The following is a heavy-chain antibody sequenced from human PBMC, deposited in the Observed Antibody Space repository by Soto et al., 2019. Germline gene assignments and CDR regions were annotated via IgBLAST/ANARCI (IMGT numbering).Heavy chain of an antibody. CDR2: MNPNSGNT. V-gene: IGHV1-8*01. Sequence: GASVKVSCKASGYTFTSYDTNWMRQATGQGLEWMGWMNPNSGNTGYAQKFQGRVTMTRNTSISTAYMELSSLRSEDTAVYYCARGSTLRYFDWSHNYYYYMDVWGKGTTVTVSS. J-gene: IGHJ6*03. D-gene: IGHD3-9*01. CDR3: ARGSTLRYFDWSHNYYYYMDV. CDR1: GYTFTSYD.